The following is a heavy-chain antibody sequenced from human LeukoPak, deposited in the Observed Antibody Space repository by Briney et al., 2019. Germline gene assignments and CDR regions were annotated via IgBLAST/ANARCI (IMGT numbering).Heavy chain of an antibody. J-gene: IGHJ4*02. Sequence: GGSLRLSCAASGFTVSSYEMNWVRQAPGKGLEWISYISSSGSTIYYADSVKGRFTISRDNAKNSLYLQMNSLRAEDTAVYYCARIDYGDLTIDYWGQGTLVTVSS. V-gene: IGHV3-48*03. D-gene: IGHD4-17*01. CDR1: GFTVSSYE. CDR3: ARIDYGDLTIDY. CDR2: ISSSGSTI.